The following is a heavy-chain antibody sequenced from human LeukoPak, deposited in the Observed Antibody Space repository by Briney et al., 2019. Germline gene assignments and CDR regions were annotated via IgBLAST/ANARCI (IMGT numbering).Heavy chain of an antibody. D-gene: IGHD6-6*01. CDR2: INPNSGGT. CDR1: GYTFTGYY. Sequence: ASVKVSCKASGYTFTGYYMHWVRQAPGQGLEWMGRINPNSGGTNYAQKFQGRVTMTRDTSISTAYMELSGLRSDDTAVYYCARDARPRHNWFDPWGQGTLVTVSS. CDR3: ARDARPRHNWFDP. J-gene: IGHJ5*02. V-gene: IGHV1-2*06.